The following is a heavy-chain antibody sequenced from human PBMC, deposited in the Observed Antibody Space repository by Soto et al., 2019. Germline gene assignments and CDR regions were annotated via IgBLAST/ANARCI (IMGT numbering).Heavy chain of an antibody. CDR2: IYYSGST. CDR3: ARLAYYYDSSGFLPPGDV. CDR1: GGSISSSSYY. V-gene: IGHV4-39*01. J-gene: IGHJ6*02. Sequence: SETLSLTCTVSGGSISSSSYYWGWIRQPPGKGLEWIGSIYYSGSTYYNPSLKSRVTISVDTSKNQFSLKLSSVTAADTAVYYCARLAYYYDSSGFLPPGDVWGQGTTVTVSS. D-gene: IGHD3-22*01.